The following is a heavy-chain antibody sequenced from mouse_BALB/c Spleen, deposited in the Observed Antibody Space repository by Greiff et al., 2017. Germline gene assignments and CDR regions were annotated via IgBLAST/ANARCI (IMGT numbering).Heavy chain of an antibody. CDR2: IYPGNGDT. V-gene: IGHV1-12*01. Sequence: LQQPGAELVKPGASVKMSCKASGYTFTSYNMHWVKQTPGQGLEWIGAIYPGNGDTSYNQKFKGKATLTADKSSSTAYMQLSSLTSEDSAVYYCARYDYEGAYWGQGTLVTVSA. CDR1: GYTFTSYN. CDR3: ARYDYEGAY. J-gene: IGHJ3*01. D-gene: IGHD2-4*01.